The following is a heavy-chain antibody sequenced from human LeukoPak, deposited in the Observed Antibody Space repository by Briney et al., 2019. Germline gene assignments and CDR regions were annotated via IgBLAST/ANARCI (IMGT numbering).Heavy chain of an antibody. CDR2: IYLSGST. V-gene: IGHV4-4*02. CDR3: ARKMVEGSGSSWYWPFDY. CDR1: GGSISSSNW. J-gene: IGHJ4*02. D-gene: IGHD6-13*01. Sequence: PSGTLSLTCAVSGGSISSSNWWSWVRQPPGKGLEWIGEIYLSGSTNYNPSLKSRVTISVDKSKNQFSLKLSSVTAADTAVYYCARKMVEGSGSSWYWPFDYWGQGTLVTVSS.